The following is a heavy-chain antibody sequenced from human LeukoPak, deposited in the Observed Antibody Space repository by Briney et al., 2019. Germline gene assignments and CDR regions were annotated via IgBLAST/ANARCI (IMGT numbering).Heavy chain of an antibody. D-gene: IGHD3-22*01. CDR1: GFILSSYS. CDR2: ISGSSNII. Sequence: PGGSLRLSCAASGFILSSYSMNWVRQAPGKGLEWVSYISGSSNIIYYADSVKGRFTISRDNAKNSLFLQMNSLRAEDTAVYYCARDSGYYDNTGHFDFWGQGTLVTVSS. J-gene: IGHJ4*02. CDR3: ARDSGYYDNTGHFDF. V-gene: IGHV3-48*04.